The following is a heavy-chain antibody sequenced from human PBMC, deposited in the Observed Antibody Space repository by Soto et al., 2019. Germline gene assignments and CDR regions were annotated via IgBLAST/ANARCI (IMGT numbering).Heavy chain of an antibody. CDR2: ISGNGYTT. J-gene: IGHJ3*02. D-gene: IGHD5-18*01. CDR3: AKGVEHSTADAFET. CDR1: GFTFTTSS. Sequence: EVQVLESGGDLVQPGGSLRLTCAVSGFTFTTSSINWVRQAPGKGLEWVSSISGNGYTTYYADSVTGRFPISTDNSKSTVFLQMNSLRVEDTALYYCAKGVEHSTADAFETWGQGTMVTVSS. V-gene: IGHV3-23*01.